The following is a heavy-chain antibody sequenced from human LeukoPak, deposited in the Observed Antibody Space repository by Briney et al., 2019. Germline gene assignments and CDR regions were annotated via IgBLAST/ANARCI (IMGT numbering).Heavy chain of an antibody. CDR2: INPNSGGT. CDR3: SRGPHWDPHFDF. CDR1: GFTFTAYY. V-gene: IGHV1-2*02. Sequence: ASVKVFCKASGFTFTAYYLHWVRQAPGQRLEWMGWINPNSGGTNYAQKFQGRVTMTRDTSISTAYMELSRLRSDDTAVYYCSRGPHWDPHFDFWGQGTLVTVSS. D-gene: IGHD7-27*01. J-gene: IGHJ4*02.